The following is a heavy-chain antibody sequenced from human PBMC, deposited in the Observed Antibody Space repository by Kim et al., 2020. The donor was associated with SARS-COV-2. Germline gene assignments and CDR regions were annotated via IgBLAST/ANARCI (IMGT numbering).Heavy chain of an antibody. Sequence: LSLTCAASGFTFSSYWMHWVRQGTGKGLVWVSRINSDGISTSYADYVKGRFTISRDNAKNTLYLQMNSLRAEDTAVYYCARDSGVGVTRLDPWGQGTLVTVSS. CDR1: GFTFSSYW. D-gene: IGHD1-26*01. V-gene: IGHV3-74*01. CDR3: ARDSGVGVTRLDP. CDR2: INSDGIST. J-gene: IGHJ5*02.